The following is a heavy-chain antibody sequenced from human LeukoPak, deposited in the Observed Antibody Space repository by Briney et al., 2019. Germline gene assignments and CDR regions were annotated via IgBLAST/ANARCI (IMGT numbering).Heavy chain of an antibody. CDR1: GYTFTDYY. J-gene: IGHJ5*02. CDR3: ARGVAAVGGRWFDP. CDR2: ISPNSGGT. V-gene: IGHV1-2*02. D-gene: IGHD6-13*01. Sequence: ASVKVSCKASGYTFTDYYIHWVRQAPGQGLEWMGWISPNSGGTNYAQKFQGRVTMTRDTSISTAYMELSRLTSDDTAVYYRARGVAAVGGRWFDPWGQGTLVTVSS.